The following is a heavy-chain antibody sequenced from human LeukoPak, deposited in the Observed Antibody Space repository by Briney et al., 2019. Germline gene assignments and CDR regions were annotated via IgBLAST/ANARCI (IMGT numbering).Heavy chain of an antibody. CDR2: IYYSGST. CDR3: ARQTGYSSSWYGESWFDP. J-gene: IGHJ5*02. V-gene: IGHV4-59*08. Sequence: PSETLSLTCTVSGGSISSYYWSWLRQPPGKGLEWNGYIYYSGSTYYNPSLKSRVTISVDTSKNQFSLKLSSVTAADTAVYYCARQTGYSSSWYGESWFDPWGQGTLVTVSS. D-gene: IGHD6-13*01. CDR1: GGSISSYY.